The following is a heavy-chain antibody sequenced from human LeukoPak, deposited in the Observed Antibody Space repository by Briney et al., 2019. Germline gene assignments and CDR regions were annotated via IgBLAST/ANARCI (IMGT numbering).Heavy chain of an antibody. CDR1: GYTFTGYY. Sequence: GASVTVSCKASGYTFTGYYMHWVRQAPGQGLEWMGWINPNSGGTNYAQKFQGRVTMTRDTSISTAYMELSRLRSDDTAVYYCAREDTAMGYNWFDPWGQGTLVTVSS. CDR3: AREDTAMGYNWFDP. D-gene: IGHD5-18*01. CDR2: INPNSGGT. J-gene: IGHJ5*02. V-gene: IGHV1-2*02.